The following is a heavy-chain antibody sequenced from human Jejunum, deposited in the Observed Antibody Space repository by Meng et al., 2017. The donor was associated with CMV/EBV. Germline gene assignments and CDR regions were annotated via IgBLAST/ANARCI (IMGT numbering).Heavy chain of an antibody. CDR3: TREGARDS. J-gene: IGHJ4*02. D-gene: IGHD3-16*01. V-gene: IGHV3-49*04. Sequence: SCIASAFTFGDYAMSWVRQAPGKGLEWVGFIRSKDHGGTTEYGASVKGRFTISRDDSKSIAYLQMNSLKIEDTAVYYCTREGARDSWGQGTLVTVSS. CDR2: IRSKDHGGTT. CDR1: AFTFGDYA.